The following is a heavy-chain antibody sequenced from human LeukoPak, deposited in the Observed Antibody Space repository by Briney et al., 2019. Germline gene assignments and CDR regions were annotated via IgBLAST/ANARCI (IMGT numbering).Heavy chain of an antibody. D-gene: IGHD3-16*01. CDR3: ARVSRGNSYDYTVDY. V-gene: IGHV1-18*01. Sequence: ASVKVSCKASGYTFTSYGISWVRQAPGQGLEWMGWISAYNGNTNYAQKLQGRVTMTTDTSTSTAYMELRSLRSDDTAVYYCARVSRGNSYDYTVDYWGQGTLVTVSS. J-gene: IGHJ4*02. CDR1: GYTFTSYG. CDR2: ISAYNGNT.